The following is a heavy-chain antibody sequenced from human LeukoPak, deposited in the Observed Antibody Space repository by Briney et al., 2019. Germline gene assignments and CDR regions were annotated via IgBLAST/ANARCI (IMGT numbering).Heavy chain of an antibody. D-gene: IGHD3-22*01. V-gene: IGHV3-30*04. J-gene: IGHJ6*02. CDR3: ARSPYDSSGNLYYYRLDV. CDR2: ISHDGSHK. CDR1: GFIFGSYA. Sequence: GKSLRLSCAASGFIFGSYALHWVRQAPGKGLEGVAVISHDGSHKYFADSVRGRFTISRDRSKNTVDLQMSSLRPEDTAVYYCARSPYDSSGNLYYYRLDVWGQGTTVTVSS.